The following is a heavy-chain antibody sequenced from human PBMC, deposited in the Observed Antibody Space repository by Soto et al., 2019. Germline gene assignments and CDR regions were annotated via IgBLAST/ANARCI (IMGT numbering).Heavy chain of an antibody. D-gene: IGHD1-1*01. CDR3: ARRAETNGWNGFGADKYYFDF. J-gene: IGHJ4*02. V-gene: IGHV1-8*01. CDR1: GYTFTSYD. CDR2: MNPNTGNS. Sequence: ASVKVSCKASGYTFTSYDIYWVRQATGQGLEWMGWMNPNTGNSGYAQKFQGRVTMTSDTSISTAHMELSSLRSEDTAVYYCARRAETNGWNGFGADKYYFDFWGQGTLVPVSS.